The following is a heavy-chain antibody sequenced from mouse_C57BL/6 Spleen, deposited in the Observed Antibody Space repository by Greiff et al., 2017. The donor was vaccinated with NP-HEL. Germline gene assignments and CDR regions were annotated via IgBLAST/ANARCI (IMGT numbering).Heavy chain of an antibody. Sequence: EVKLVESGGGLVKPGGSLKLSCAASGFTFISYAMSWVRQTPEKRLEWVATISDGGSYTYYPDNVKGRFTISKDNAKNNRYLQMSHLKSEDTAMYYCAREEGARLWESDWFAYWGQGTLVTVSA. CDR1: GFTFISYA. D-gene: IGHD1-1*02. CDR2: ISDGGSYT. J-gene: IGHJ3*01. V-gene: IGHV5-4*03. CDR3: AREEGARLWESDWFAY.